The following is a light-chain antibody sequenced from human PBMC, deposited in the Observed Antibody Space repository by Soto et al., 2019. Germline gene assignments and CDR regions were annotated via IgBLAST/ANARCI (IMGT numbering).Light chain of an antibody. Sequence: QSALTQPASVSGSPGQSITISCTGTSSDVGGYNYVSWYQQYPGKAPKLMIYDVSNRPSGVSNRFSGSKSGNTASLTISGLQADEEADYYCSSYRSSSTPFVFGTGTKLTVL. V-gene: IGLV2-14*01. CDR2: DVS. CDR1: SSDVGGYNY. CDR3: SSYRSSSTPFV. J-gene: IGLJ1*01.